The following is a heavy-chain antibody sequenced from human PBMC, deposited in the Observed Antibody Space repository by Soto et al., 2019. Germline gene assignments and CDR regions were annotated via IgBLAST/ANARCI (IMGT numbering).Heavy chain of an antibody. CDR2: IYHTGST. CDR1: GGAITNYY. Sequence: QVQLQESGPGLVKPSETLSLTCSVSGGAITNYYWNWIRQTPGKGLEWIGYIYHTGSTSKKPSLRSRVTLSVDTSKNQLTLNFTSVTAADTAIYYCARSVNRGYSYGYGTWGKGPLVTVS. CDR3: ARSVNRGYSYGYGT. J-gene: IGHJ4*02. V-gene: IGHV4-59*01. D-gene: IGHD5-18*01.